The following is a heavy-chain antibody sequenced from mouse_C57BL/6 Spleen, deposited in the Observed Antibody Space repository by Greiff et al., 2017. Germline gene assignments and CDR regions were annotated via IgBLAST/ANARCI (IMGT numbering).Heavy chain of an antibody. D-gene: IGHD1-1*02. J-gene: IGHJ4*01. CDR2: IDPNDGGT. Sequence: VQLQQPGAELVKPGASVKLSCKASGYTFTSYWMHWVKQRPGQGLEWIGKIDPNDGGTNYNEKFKGKATLTVDKPSSTAYMQLSSLTSEDSAVYYCARWANGSDFAYWGQGTSVTVSA. CDR1: GYTFTSYW. V-gene: IGHV1-62-3*01. CDR3: ARWANGSDFAY.